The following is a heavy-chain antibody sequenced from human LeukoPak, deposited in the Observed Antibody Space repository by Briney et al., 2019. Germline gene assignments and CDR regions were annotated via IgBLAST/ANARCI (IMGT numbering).Heavy chain of an antibody. D-gene: IGHD4-17*01. Sequence: PSETLSLTCTVSGGSISSGGYYWSWIRQHPGKGLEWIGYIYYSGSTYYNPSLKSRVTISVDTSKNQFSLKLSSVTAADTAVYYCASVAMTAVTNYYYYYGMDVWGQGTTVTVSS. CDR1: GGSISSGGYY. CDR3: ASVAMTAVTNYYYYYGMDV. V-gene: IGHV4-31*03. CDR2: IYYSGST. J-gene: IGHJ6*02.